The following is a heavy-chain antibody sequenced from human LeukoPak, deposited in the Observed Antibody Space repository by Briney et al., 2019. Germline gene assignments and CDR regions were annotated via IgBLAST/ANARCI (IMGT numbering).Heavy chain of an antibody. J-gene: IGHJ4*02. CDR3: ARGGVECYSSSWTKTPFDY. V-gene: IGHV4-34*01. CDR2: INHSGST. CDR1: AFTFSNDW. D-gene: IGHD6-13*01. Sequence: RSGGSLRLSCAASAFTFSNDWMSWIRQPPGKGLEWIGEINHSGSTNYNPSLKSRGTISVDTSKNQFSLKLSSVTAADTAVYYCARGGVECYSSSWTKTPFDYWGRGTLVTVSS.